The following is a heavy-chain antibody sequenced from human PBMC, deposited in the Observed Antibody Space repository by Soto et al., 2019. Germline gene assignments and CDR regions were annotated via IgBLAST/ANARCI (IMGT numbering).Heavy chain of an antibody. CDR3: ARQSCSSTSCYSWVSWFDP. CDR2: IYFGGNT. J-gene: IGHJ5*02. V-gene: IGHV4-39*01. Sequence: SETLSLTCTVSGDSISTNNYFWGWIRQPPGKGLEWVATIYFGGNTYYSPSLKSRVNISVDTSKNHFSLNLNSVTAADTAVYYCARQSCSSTSCYSWVSWFDPWGQGTLVTVSS. CDR1: GDSISTNNYF. D-gene: IGHD2-2*01.